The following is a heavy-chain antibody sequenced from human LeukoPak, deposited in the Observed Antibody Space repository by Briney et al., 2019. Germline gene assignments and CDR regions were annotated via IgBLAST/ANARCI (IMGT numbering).Heavy chain of an antibody. CDR3: ARVRMPAYGSDY. CDR1: GFTFSSYA. CDR2: ISYDGSNK. V-gene: IGHV3-30-3*01. D-gene: IGHD3-10*01. J-gene: IGHJ4*02. Sequence: GGSLRLSCAASGFTFSSYAMHWVRQAPGKGLEWVAVISYDGSNKYYADSVKGRFTISRDNSKNTLYLQMNSLRAEDTAVYYCARVRMPAYGSDYWGQGTLVTVSS.